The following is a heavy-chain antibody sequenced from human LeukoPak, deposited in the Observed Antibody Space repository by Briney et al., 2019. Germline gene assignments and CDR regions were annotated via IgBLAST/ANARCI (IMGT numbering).Heavy chain of an antibody. D-gene: IGHD4-23*01. V-gene: IGHV4-61*01. CDR3: ARGKTWFAP. CDR2: IYYTGDT. CDR1: GGSVSSGNHY. Sequence: PSETLSLTCTVSGGSVSSGNHYWSWIRQPPGRGLEWIGYIYYTGDTTYNPSLKSRVTISIDTSKNQLSLKVTSVTATDTAIYYCARGKTWFAPWGQGTLVTISS. J-gene: IGHJ5*02.